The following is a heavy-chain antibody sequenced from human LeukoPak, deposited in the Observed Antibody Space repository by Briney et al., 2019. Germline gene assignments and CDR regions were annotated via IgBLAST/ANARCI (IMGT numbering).Heavy chain of an antibody. V-gene: IGHV3-23*01. Sequence: GGSLRLSCAASGFTFSSYAMSWVRQAPGKGLEWVSAISGSGGSTYYADSVKGRFTISRDNSKNTLYLQMNSLRADDTAVYYCAKDSYYDSSGYNDYWGQGTLVTVSS. D-gene: IGHD3-22*01. CDR3: AKDSYYDSSGYNDY. CDR2: ISGSGGST. CDR1: GFTFSSYA. J-gene: IGHJ4*02.